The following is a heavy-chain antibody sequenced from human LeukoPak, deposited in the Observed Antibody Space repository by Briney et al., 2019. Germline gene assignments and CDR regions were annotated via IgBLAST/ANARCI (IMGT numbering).Heavy chain of an antibody. J-gene: IGHJ5*02. Sequence: GGSLRLSCAASGFTFSSYAMHWVRQAPGKGLEYVSAISSNGGSTYYANSVKGRFTISRDNSKNTLYLQMGSLRAEDMAVYYCAREAWFDPWGQGTLVTVSS. V-gene: IGHV3-64*01. CDR3: AREAWFDP. CDR1: GFTFSSYA. CDR2: ISSNGGST.